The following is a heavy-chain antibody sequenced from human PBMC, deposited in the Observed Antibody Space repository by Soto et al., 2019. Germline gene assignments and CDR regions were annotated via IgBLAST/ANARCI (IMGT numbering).Heavy chain of an antibody. D-gene: IGHD6-13*01. Sequence: ASVKVSCKASGYTFTSYAMHWVRQAPGQRLEWMGWINAGNGNTKYSQKFQGRVTITRDTSASTAYMELSSLRSEDTAVYYCARGYRSSWYGPNWFDPWGQGTLVTVSS. J-gene: IGHJ5*02. CDR3: ARGYRSSWYGPNWFDP. CDR2: INAGNGNT. V-gene: IGHV1-3*01. CDR1: GYTFTSYA.